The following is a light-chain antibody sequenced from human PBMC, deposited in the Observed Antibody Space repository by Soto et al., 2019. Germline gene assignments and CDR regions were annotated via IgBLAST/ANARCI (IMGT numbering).Light chain of an antibody. Sequence: QSALTQPASVSGSPGQSITISCTGTSSDVGGYNYVSWYQQHPGKGPKLMIYEVSNRPSGVSNRFSGSKSGNTASLTLSGLQAEDEADYYCSAYTTSGTPVVFGGGTKLTVL. CDR1: SSDVGGYNY. V-gene: IGLV2-14*01. J-gene: IGLJ2*01. CDR3: SAYTTSGTPVV. CDR2: EVS.